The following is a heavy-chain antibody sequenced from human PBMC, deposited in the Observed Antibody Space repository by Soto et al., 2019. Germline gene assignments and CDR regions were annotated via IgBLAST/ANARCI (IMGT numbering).Heavy chain of an antibody. V-gene: IGHV4-31*03. CDR3: ARDRIAARPDYYYGMDV. CDR1: GGSISSGGYY. Sequence: SETLSLTCTVSGGSISSGGYYWSWIRQHPGKGLEWIGYIYYSGSTYYNPSLKSRVTISVDTSKNQFSLKLSSVTAADTAVYYCARDRIAARPDYYYGMDVWGQGTTVTVS. D-gene: IGHD6-6*01. J-gene: IGHJ6*02. CDR2: IYYSGST.